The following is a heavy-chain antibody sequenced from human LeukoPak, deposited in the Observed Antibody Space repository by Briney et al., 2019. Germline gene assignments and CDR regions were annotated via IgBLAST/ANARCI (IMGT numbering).Heavy chain of an antibody. CDR1: GVSINGGNYY. J-gene: IGHJ4*02. CDR3: ARVSYQEGVDY. D-gene: IGHD2-2*01. CDR2: ISPSGST. Sequence: TSSETLSLTCTASGVSINGGNYYWTWLRQPAGQGLEWIGRISPSGSTNHNPSLTSRVTISVDTSKNQFSLKLNFVTAADTAVYYCARVSYQEGVDYWGQGTLVTVSS. V-gene: IGHV4-61*02.